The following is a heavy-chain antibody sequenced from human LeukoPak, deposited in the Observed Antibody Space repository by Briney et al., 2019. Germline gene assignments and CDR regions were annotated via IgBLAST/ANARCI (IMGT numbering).Heavy chain of an antibody. J-gene: IGHJ6*02. CDR1: GFTFSSYA. CDR2: ISYDGSNK. Sequence: GGSLRLSCAASGFTFSSYAMHWVRQAPGKGLEWVAVISYDGSNKYYADSVKGRFTISRDNSKNTLYLQMNSLRAEDTAVYYCARGSRAARPDYYYGMDVWGQGTTVTVSS. V-gene: IGHV3-30*04. D-gene: IGHD6-6*01. CDR3: ARGSRAARPDYYYGMDV.